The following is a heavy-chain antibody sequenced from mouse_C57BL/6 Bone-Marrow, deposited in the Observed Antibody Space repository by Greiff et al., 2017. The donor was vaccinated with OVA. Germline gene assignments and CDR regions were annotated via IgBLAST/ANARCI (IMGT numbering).Heavy chain of an antibody. CDR1: GYTFTSYW. V-gene: IGHV1-52*01. Sequence: VQLQQSGAELVRPGSSVKLSCKASGYTFTSYWMHWVKQRPIQGLEWIGNIDPSDSETHYNQKFKDKATLTVDKSSSTAYMQLSSLTSEDSAVYYCAREGYYGSSYEYYAMDYWGQGTSVTVSS. D-gene: IGHD1-1*01. J-gene: IGHJ4*01. CDR2: IDPSDSET. CDR3: AREGYYGSSYEYYAMDY.